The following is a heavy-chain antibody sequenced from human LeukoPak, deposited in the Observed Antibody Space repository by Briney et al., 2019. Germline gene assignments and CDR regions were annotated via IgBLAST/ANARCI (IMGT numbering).Heavy chain of an antibody. V-gene: IGHV3-49*03. J-gene: IGHJ6*03. CDR1: GFTFGDYA. Sequence: GGSLRLSCTTSGFTFGDYAMSWFRQAPGKGLEWVGFIRSKHYGGAIEYAASVRGRFTISRDDSKSIAYLQMNSLKTEDTAVYYCARDQLGCDPHGYYYYHMDVWGKGTTVIVSS. D-gene: IGHD2-21*02. CDR2: IRSKHYGGAI. CDR3: ARDQLGCDPHGYYYYHMDV.